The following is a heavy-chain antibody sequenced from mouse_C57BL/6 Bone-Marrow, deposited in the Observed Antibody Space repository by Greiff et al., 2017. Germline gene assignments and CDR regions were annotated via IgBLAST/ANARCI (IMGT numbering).Heavy chain of an antibody. CDR3: ARHEWLLFDY. V-gene: IGHV5-6*01. CDR2: ISSGGSYT. Sequence: EVHLVESGGDLVKPGGSLKLSCAASGFTFSSYGMSWVRQTPDKRLEWVATISSGGSYTYYPDSVKGRFTISRDNAKNTLYLQMSSLKSEDTAMYYCARHEWLLFDYWGQGTTLTVSS. D-gene: IGHD2-3*01. J-gene: IGHJ2*01. CDR1: GFTFSSYG.